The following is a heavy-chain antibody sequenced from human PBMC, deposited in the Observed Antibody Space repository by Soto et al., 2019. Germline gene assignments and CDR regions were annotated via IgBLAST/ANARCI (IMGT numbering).Heavy chain of an antibody. V-gene: IGHV3-23*01. CDR3: AKPDYNIVVVPAASGWAFDI. D-gene: IGHD2-2*01. CDR2: ISGSGGST. CDR1: GFTFSSYA. J-gene: IGHJ3*02. Sequence: AGGSLRLSCAASGFTFSSYAMSWVRQAPGKGLEWVSAISGSGGSTYYADSVKGRFTISRDNSKNTLYLQMNSLRAEDTAVYYCAKPDYNIVVVPAASGWAFDIWGQGTMVTVSS.